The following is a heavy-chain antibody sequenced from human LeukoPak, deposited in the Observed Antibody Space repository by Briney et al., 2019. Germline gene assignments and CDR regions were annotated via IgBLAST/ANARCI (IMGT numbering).Heavy chain of an antibody. V-gene: IGHV4-4*07. CDR1: GGTISSHY. J-gene: IGHJ4*02. Sequence: PSETLSLTCTASGGTISSHYRSWIRQPAGKGLEWIARIYTSGSTNYNPSLKSRVTMSVDTSKNQFSLKLSSVTAADTAVYYCARGPNPMYSSSWYFDYWGQGTLVTVSS. CDR3: ARGPNPMYSSSWYFDY. CDR2: IYTSGST. D-gene: IGHD6-13*01.